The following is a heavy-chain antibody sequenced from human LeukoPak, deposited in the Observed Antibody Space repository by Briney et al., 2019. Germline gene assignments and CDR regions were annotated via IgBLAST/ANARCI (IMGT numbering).Heavy chain of an antibody. J-gene: IGHJ6*03. CDR1: GGSFSGYY. D-gene: IGHD3-10*01. CDR2: INHSGST. V-gene: IGHV4-34*01. CDR3: ARGRTWGYYGSGSYYQNYYYYYYMDV. Sequence: SETLSLTCAVYGGSFSGYYWSSIRQPPGKGLEWIGEINHSGSTNYNPSLKSRVTISVDTSKNQFSLKPSSVTAADTAVYYCARGRTWGYYGSGSYYQNYYYYYYMDVWGKGTTVTVSS.